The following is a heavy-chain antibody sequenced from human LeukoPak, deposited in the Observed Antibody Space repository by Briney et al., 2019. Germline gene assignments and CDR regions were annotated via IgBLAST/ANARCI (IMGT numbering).Heavy chain of an antibody. V-gene: IGHV4-34*01. Sequence: SETLSLTCAVYGVSFSGYYWSWIRQPPGKGLEWIGEINHSGSTNYNPSLKSRVTISVDTSKNQFSLKLSSVTAADTAVYYCASGAVTAIHDAFDIWGQGTMVTVSS. CDR3: ASGAVTAIHDAFDI. CDR2: INHSGST. J-gene: IGHJ3*02. CDR1: GVSFSGYY. D-gene: IGHD2-21*02.